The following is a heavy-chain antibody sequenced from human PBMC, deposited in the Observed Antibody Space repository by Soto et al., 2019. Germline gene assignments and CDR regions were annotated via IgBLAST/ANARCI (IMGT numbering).Heavy chain of an antibody. CDR2: ISYDGSNK. J-gene: IGHJ6*02. V-gene: IGHV3-30-3*01. CDR3: ARGNVVPAAKYYYYGMDV. CDR1: GFTFSSYA. Sequence: GGSLRLSCAASGFTFSSYAMHWVRQAPGKGLEWVAVISYDGSNKYYADSVKGRFTISRDNSKSTLYLQMNSLRAEDTAVYYCARGNVVPAAKYYYYGMDVWGQGTTVTVSS. D-gene: IGHD2-2*01.